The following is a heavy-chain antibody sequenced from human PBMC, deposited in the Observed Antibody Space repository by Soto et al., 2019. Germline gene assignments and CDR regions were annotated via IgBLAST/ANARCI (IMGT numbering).Heavy chain of an antibody. V-gene: IGHV3-33*01. Sequence: QMHLVESGGGVVQPGRSLTLSCVASGFTFTSYGIHWVRQAPGKGLEWVAVLWYDGSNQYYGDSVKGRFSISRDNSTNTVYLQMNSLRAEDTAVYYCARDRRFVEWLDYWGQGTLVSVSS. CDR2: LWYDGSNQ. CDR1: GFTFTSYG. J-gene: IGHJ4*02. D-gene: IGHD3-3*01. CDR3: ARDRRFVEWLDY.